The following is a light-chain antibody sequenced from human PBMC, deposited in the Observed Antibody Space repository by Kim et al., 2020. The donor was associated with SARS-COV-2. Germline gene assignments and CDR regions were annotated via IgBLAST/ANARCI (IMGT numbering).Light chain of an antibody. CDR3: QQYSNWPLT. V-gene: IGKV3-15*01. CDR2: GAS. Sequence: GAPGERATLSCRASQSVSSYLAWYQQKPGQAPRLLIYGASTRATGIPARFDGSGSGTEFTLTISSLQSEDFAVYYCQQYSNWPLTFGGGTKVDIK. CDR1: QSVSSY. J-gene: IGKJ4*01.